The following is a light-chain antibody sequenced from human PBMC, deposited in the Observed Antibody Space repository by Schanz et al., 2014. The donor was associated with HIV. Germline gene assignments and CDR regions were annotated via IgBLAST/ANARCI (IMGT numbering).Light chain of an antibody. CDR1: SSNFRSNA. J-gene: IGLJ3*02. Sequence: QSVLTQPPSASGTPGQRVTISCSGSSSNFRSNAVNWYQQIPGTAPRLVIYNTFHRPSGVPDRFSGSQSGTSASLAISGLQSEDESDFFCATWDDSLDGWVFGGGTKLTVL. CDR3: ATWDDSLDGWV. V-gene: IGLV1-44*01. CDR2: NTF.